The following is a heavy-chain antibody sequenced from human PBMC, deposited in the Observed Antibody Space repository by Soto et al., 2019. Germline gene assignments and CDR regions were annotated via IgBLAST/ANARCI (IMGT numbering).Heavy chain of an antibody. CDR2: INPNSGGT. CDR1: GYSFTGYY. J-gene: IGHJ6*02. Sequence: QVQLVQSGAEVKKPGASVRVSCKASGYSFTGYYVHWVRLAPGQGLEWMGWINPNSGGTNHAQKFQGRVTMTRDTSISTAYMELTRLTSNDTAVYFCAREAGTIGNYYYGMDVWAKGPRSPSP. V-gene: IGHV1-2*02. D-gene: IGHD1-7*01. CDR3: AREAGTIGNYYYGMDV.